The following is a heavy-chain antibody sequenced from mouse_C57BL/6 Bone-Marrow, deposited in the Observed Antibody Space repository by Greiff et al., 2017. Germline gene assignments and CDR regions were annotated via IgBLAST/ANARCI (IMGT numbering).Heavy chain of an antibody. Sequence: QVQLQQSGAELARPGASVKLSCKASGYTFTSYGISWVKQRTGQGLEWIGEIYPRSGNTYYNEKFKGKATLTADKSSSTADMELRSLTSEDSAVYFCATPYYYGSSYQFAYWGQGTLVTVSA. D-gene: IGHD1-1*01. V-gene: IGHV1-81*01. CDR3: ATPYYYGSSYQFAY. CDR2: IYPRSGNT. CDR1: GYTFTSYG. J-gene: IGHJ3*01.